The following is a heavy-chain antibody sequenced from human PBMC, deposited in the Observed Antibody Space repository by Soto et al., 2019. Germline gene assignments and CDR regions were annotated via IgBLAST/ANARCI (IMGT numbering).Heavy chain of an antibody. CDR3: ARRGRDGYKKDWFDP. J-gene: IGHJ5*02. CDR2: IYYSGST. Sequence: PSETLSLTCTVSGGSISSYYWSWIRQPPGKGLEWIGYIYYSGSTNYNPSLKSRVTISVDTSKNQFSLKLSSVTAADTAVYYCARRGRDGYKKDWFDPWGQGTLVTVSS. CDR1: GGSISSYY. V-gene: IGHV4-59*01. D-gene: IGHD5-12*01.